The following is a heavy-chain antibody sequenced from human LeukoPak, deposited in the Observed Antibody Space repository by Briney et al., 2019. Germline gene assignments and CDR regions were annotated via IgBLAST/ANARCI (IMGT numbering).Heavy chain of an antibody. CDR1: GFTFNNYG. CDR3: ARGQEYYYDSSAYSKFDY. J-gene: IGHJ4*02. CDR2: IWYDGSNK. V-gene: IGHV3-33*01. Sequence: GRSLRLSCAASGFTFNNYGMHWVRQAPGKGLEWVAAIWYDGSNKYYADSVKGRFTISRDNSKNTLYLQMNSLRAGDSALYYCARGQEYYYDSSAYSKFDYWGQGTLVTVSS. D-gene: IGHD3-22*01.